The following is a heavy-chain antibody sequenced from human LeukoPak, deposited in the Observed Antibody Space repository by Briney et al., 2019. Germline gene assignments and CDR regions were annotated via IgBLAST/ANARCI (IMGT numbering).Heavy chain of an antibody. Sequence: SETLSLTCAGYGGAFSGYYWSWIRQPPGKGLQWIGEINDSGSTNYNPSLKSRVTISVDTSKNQFSLKLSSVTAADTAVYYCAREPKYYDSSGYYYYYGMDVWGQGTTVTVSS. V-gene: IGHV4-34*01. CDR3: AREPKYYDSSGYYYYYGMDV. CDR2: INDSGST. CDR1: GGAFSGYY. J-gene: IGHJ6*02. D-gene: IGHD3-22*01.